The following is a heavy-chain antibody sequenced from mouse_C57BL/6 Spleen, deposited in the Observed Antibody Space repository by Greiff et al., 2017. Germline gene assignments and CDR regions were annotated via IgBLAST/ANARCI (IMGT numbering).Heavy chain of an antibody. J-gene: IGHJ1*03. CDR3: ARWDYGSSYGYFDV. CDR2: IYPGSGST. V-gene: IGHV1-55*01. Sequence: QVQLQQPGAELVKPGASVKMSCKASGYTFTSYWITWVKQRPGQGLEWIGDIYPGSGSTNYNEKFKSKATLTVDTSSSTAYMQLSSLTSEDSAVYYCARWDYGSSYGYFDVGGTGTTVTVSS. CDR1: GYTFTSYW. D-gene: IGHD1-1*01.